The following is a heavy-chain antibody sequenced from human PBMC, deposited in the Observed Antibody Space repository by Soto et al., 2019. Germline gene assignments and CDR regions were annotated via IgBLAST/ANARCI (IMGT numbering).Heavy chain of an antibody. Sequence: EASVKVSCKASGGTFSSYAISWVRQAPGQGLEWMGGIIPIFGTANYAQKFQGRVTITADESTSTAYMELSSLRSEDTAVYYCARNLGITGTTVLMGKFDYWGQETLVTVSS. CDR2: IIPIFGTA. CDR1: GGTFSSYA. CDR3: ARNLGITGTTVLMGKFDY. D-gene: IGHD1-7*01. J-gene: IGHJ4*02. V-gene: IGHV1-69*13.